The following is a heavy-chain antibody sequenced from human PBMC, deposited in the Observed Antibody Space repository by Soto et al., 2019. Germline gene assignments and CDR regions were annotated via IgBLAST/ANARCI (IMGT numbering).Heavy chain of an antibody. CDR3: AREGSYSAYNFAHGIQLWSFDF. Sequence: XETLTLTCTVSGGSINTFYWSWVRQPAGKGLEWIGRIFSSGSTSFNPSLESRVAMSVDTSKNHFSLNLSSVTAADMAVYYCAREGSYSAYNFAHGIQLWSFDFWGQGALVTVSS. D-gene: IGHD5-12*01. J-gene: IGHJ4*02. V-gene: IGHV4-4*07. CDR1: GGSINTFY. CDR2: IFSSGST.